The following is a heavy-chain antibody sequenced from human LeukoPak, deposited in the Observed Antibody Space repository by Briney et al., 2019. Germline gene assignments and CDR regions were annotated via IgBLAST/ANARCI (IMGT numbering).Heavy chain of an antibody. CDR3: AKGGYYYDSSGLNYFDY. Sequence: GGSLRLSCAASGFTFDDYAMHWVRQAPGKGLEWVSAISGSGGSTYYADSVKGRFTISRDNSKNTLYLQMNSLRAEDTAVYYCAKGGYYYDSSGLNYFDYWGQGTLVTVSS. CDR1: GFTFDDYA. V-gene: IGHV3-23*01. CDR2: ISGSGGST. J-gene: IGHJ4*02. D-gene: IGHD3-22*01.